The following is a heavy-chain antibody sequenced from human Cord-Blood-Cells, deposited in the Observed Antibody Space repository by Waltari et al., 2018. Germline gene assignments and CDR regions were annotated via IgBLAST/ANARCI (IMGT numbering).Heavy chain of an antibody. CDR3: ARSDYYILTGPYWYFDL. CDR1: GYTFTSYD. J-gene: IGHJ2*01. Sequence: GQSGAEVKKPGASVKVSCKASGYTFTSYDIDWVRQATGQVREWMGWMNPNSGNTGYAQKFQGRVTITRNTSISTAYMELSSLRSEDTAVYFCARSDYYILTGPYWYFDLWGRGTLFTVSS. D-gene: IGHD3-9*01. V-gene: IGHV1-8*01. CDR2: MNPNSGNT.